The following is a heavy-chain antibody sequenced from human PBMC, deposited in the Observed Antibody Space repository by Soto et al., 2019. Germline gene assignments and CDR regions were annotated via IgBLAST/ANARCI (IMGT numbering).Heavy chain of an antibody. D-gene: IGHD6-6*01. CDR3: ASGGSSLNFDS. V-gene: IGHV3-74*01. Sequence: GGSLRLSCAASGFTFRGYWMQWVRQAPGKGLVWVSWINSDGSSTSYADSVKGRFTISRDNAKNTLYLQMNSLRAEDTAVYYCASGGSSLNFDSWGQGTLVTVSP. J-gene: IGHJ4*02. CDR1: GFTFRGYW. CDR2: INSDGSST.